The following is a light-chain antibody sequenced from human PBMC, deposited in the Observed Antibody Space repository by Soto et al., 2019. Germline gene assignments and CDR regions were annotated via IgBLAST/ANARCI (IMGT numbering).Light chain of an antibody. J-gene: IGKJ2*01. V-gene: IGKV3-20*01. CDR3: QQYGSSPPYT. CDR2: GSS. CDR1: QSVSGNY. Sequence: EIVLTQSPGTLSLSPGERATLSCRASQSVSGNYVAWYQQTPGQSPRLLIYGSSDRATGIPDRFSGSGSGTDFTLTITRVEPEDFAVYYCQQYGSSPPYTFGQGTKLEIK.